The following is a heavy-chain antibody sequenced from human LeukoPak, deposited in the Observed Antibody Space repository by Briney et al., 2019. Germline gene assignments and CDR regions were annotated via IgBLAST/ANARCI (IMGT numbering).Heavy chain of an antibody. Sequence: SETLSLTCAVYGGSFSGHYWSWIRQPPGKGLEWIGEINDSGSTNYNPSLKSRVTLSVDTSKNQFSLKLSSVTAADTAVYYCATRTTYCSSTSCFLSPPDYWGQGTLVTVSS. CDR3: ATRTTYCSSTSCFLSPPDY. CDR1: GGSFSGHY. CDR2: INDSGST. V-gene: IGHV4-34*01. D-gene: IGHD2-2*01. J-gene: IGHJ4*02.